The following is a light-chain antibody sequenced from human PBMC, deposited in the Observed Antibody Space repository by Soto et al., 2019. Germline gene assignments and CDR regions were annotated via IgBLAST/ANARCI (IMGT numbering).Light chain of an antibody. CDR3: QSYNSAPQT. V-gene: IGKV1-27*01. CDR2: VAS. Sequence: DIQMTQSPPSLSASVSDRVTITCRASQGITNYLAWYQQKPGQVPKLLIYVASTLQSGVPSRFSGSGSGTDFTLTISSLQPEDVATYYCQSYNSAPQTFGQGTRVEIK. J-gene: IGKJ1*01. CDR1: QGITNY.